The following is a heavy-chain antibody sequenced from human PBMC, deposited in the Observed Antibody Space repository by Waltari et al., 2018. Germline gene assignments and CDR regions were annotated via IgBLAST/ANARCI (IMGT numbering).Heavy chain of an antibody. CDR2: IYSGGSS. Sequence: EVQVVESGGGLIQPGGSLRLSCAVSGFIVSSNYMSWVRQAPGKGLEWVVVIYSGGSSYYVDSVKGRFTISRDNSKNTIYLEMNSLRGEDTAVYFCVGHRFGSGSYFDYWGQGTPVTVSS. CDR3: VGHRFGSGSYFDY. D-gene: IGHD3-10*01. J-gene: IGHJ4*02. V-gene: IGHV3-53*01. CDR1: GFIVSSNY.